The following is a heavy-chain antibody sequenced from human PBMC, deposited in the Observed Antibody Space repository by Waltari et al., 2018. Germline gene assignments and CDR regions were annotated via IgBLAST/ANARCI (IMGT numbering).Heavy chain of an antibody. V-gene: IGHV4-39*07. CDR1: GGSISSSSYY. D-gene: IGHD2-15*01. Sequence: QLQLQESGPRLVKPSETLSLTCTVSGGSISSSSYYWGWIRQPPGKGVEWIGRIYYSGSTYYNPSLKSRVTISRDTSKNQFSLKLSSVTAADKAVYYWARQDIDGNWFDPWGQGTLVTVSS. CDR2: IYYSGST. CDR3: ARQDIDGNWFDP. J-gene: IGHJ5*02.